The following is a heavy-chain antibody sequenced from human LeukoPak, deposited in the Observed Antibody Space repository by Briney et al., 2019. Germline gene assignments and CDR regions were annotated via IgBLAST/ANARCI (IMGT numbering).Heavy chain of an antibody. CDR1: GFTFSTYS. J-gene: IGHJ4*02. CDR2: IKADGSEK. CDR3: SRDGGRKEDY. V-gene: IGHV3-7*01. Sequence: PGGSLRLSCAASGFTFSTYSMSWVRQAPGKGLEWVANIKADGSEKFYVDSLKGRFTISRDNAKNSLYLQMNSLRAEDTAVYYCSRDGGRKEDYWGQGTLVTVSS.